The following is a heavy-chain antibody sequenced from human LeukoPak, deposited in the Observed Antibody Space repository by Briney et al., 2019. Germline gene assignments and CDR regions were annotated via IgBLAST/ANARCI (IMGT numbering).Heavy chain of an antibody. CDR1: GGSISSYY. Sequence: PSETLSLTCTVSGGSISSYYWSWIRQPPGKGLEWIGSIYYSGSTYYNPSLKSRVTISVDTSKNQFSLKLSSVTAADTAVYYCARGLQWLALNWGQGTLVTVSS. CDR3: ARGLQWLALN. V-gene: IGHV4-59*12. J-gene: IGHJ4*02. CDR2: IYYSGST. D-gene: IGHD6-19*01.